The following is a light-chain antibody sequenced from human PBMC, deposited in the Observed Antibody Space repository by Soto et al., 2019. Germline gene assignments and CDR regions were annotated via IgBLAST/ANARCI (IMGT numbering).Light chain of an antibody. V-gene: IGLV2-14*01. CDR1: SSDVSRYNY. CDR2: EVS. Sequence: QSALTQPASVSGSPGQSITISCTGTSSDVSRYNYVSWYQQHPGEVPKLMIYEVSNRPSGVSNRFSGSKSGNTASLTISGLQAEDEADYYCSSYTSSSTYVFGTGTKVTVL. J-gene: IGLJ1*01. CDR3: SSYTSSSTYV.